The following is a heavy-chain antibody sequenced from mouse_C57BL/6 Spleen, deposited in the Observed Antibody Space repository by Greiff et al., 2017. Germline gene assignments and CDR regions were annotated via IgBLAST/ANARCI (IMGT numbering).Heavy chain of an antibody. CDR1: GYTFTSYW. D-gene: IGHD1-1*01. CDR3: AREESSYEDYFDY. V-gene: IGHV1-52*01. J-gene: IGHJ2*01. CDR2: IDPSDSET. Sequence: QVQLQQPGAELVRPGSSVKLSCKASGYTFTSYWMHWVKQRPIQGLEWIGNIDPSDSETHYNQKFKDKATLTVDKSSSTAYMQLSSLTSEDSAVYYCAREESSYEDYFDYWGQGTTLTVSS.